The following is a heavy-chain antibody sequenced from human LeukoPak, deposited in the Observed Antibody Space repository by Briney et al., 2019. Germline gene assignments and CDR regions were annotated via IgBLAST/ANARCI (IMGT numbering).Heavy chain of an antibody. CDR2: IYYSGST. CDR3: ARFIAVASAFDI. Sequence: SETLSLTCTVSGGSISSSSYYWGWIRQPPGKGLEWIGSIYYSGSTYYNPSLKSRVTISVDTSKNQFSLKLSSVTAADTAVYYCARFIAVASAFDIWGQGTMVTVSS. J-gene: IGHJ3*02. CDR1: GGSISSSSYY. D-gene: IGHD6-19*01. V-gene: IGHV4-39*07.